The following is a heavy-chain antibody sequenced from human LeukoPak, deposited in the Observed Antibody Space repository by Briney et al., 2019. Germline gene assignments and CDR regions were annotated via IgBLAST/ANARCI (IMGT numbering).Heavy chain of an antibody. D-gene: IGHD6-6*01. Sequence: GGSLRLSCAASGFTFSSYEMNWVRQALGKGLEWVSYISSSGSTIYYADSVKGRFTISRDNAKNSLYLQMNSLRAEDTAVYYCARDIEYSSSSDGDYWGQGTLVTVSS. CDR3: ARDIEYSSSSDGDY. V-gene: IGHV3-48*03. CDR2: ISSSGSTI. CDR1: GFTFSSYE. J-gene: IGHJ4*02.